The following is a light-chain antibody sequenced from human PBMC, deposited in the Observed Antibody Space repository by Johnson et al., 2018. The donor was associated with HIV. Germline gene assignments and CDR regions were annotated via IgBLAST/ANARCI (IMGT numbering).Light chain of an antibody. Sequence: QSVLTQPPSVSAAPGQRVTISCSGSSSNIGKNYVSWYQQLPGAAPKLLIYENNKRPSGIPDRFSGSKSGTSATLGITGLQTENEADYYCGTWDSSLCAYVFGIGTKVTVL. CDR3: GTWDSSLCAYV. V-gene: IGLV1-51*02. J-gene: IGLJ1*01. CDR2: ENN. CDR1: SSNIGKNY.